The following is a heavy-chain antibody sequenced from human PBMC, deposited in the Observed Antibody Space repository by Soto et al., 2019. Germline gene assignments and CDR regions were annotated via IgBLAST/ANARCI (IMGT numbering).Heavy chain of an antibody. J-gene: IGHJ4*02. V-gene: IGHV2-5*01. Sequence: GAGPTLVNPTQTLTLTCTFSGFSLSTSGVGVGWIRQPPGKALEWLALIYWNDDKRYSPSLKSRLTITKDTSKNQVVLTMTNMDPVDTATYYCAHSSTYYDFWSGYYTGLGFDYWGQGTLVTVSS. CDR1: GFSLSTSGVG. D-gene: IGHD3-3*01. CDR2: IYWNDDK. CDR3: AHSSTYYDFWSGYYTGLGFDY.